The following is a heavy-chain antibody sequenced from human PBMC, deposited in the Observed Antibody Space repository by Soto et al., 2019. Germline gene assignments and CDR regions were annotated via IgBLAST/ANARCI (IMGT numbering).Heavy chain of an antibody. CDR1: GFALSTSGMC. CDR3: ARSPRVYNYYAMDV. V-gene: IGHV2-70*17. CDR2: IEWDDEK. J-gene: IGHJ6*02. Sequence: SGPTLVNPTQTLTLTCTFSGFALSTSGMCVSWIRQPPGKALEWLARIEWDDEKFYRTSLKTRLTISKGTSKNQVVLTITNMDPVDTATYYCARSPRVYNYYAMDVWAQGTAVTVSS.